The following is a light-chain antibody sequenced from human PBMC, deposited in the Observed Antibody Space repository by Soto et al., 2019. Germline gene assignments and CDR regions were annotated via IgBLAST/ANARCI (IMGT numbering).Light chain of an antibody. J-gene: IGKJ5*01. CDR3: QQYNTWRSIS. CDR2: DTD. CDR1: QSVSSK. Sequence: EIVMTQSPATLSVSPGERATLSCSASQSVSSKLAWYQHKPGQAPRLLIYDTDTRAAGIPARFTGSGSGTDFTLTISSLQSEDFAVYYCQQYNTWRSISFGQGTRLEIK. V-gene: IGKV3-15*01.